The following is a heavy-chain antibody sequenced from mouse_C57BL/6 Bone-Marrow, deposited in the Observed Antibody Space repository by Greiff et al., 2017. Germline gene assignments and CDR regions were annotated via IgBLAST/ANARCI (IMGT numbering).Heavy chain of an antibody. CDR1: GYTITNYW. CDR2: IYPGGGYT. J-gene: IGHJ4*01. V-gene: IGHV1-63*01. CDR3: ARTMGLLRYAMDY. Sequence: QVQLKQSGAELVRPGTSVKMSCKASGYTITNYWIGWAKQRPGHGLEWIGDIYPGGGYTKYTAKFKGKATLTADKSSNTAYLLFSSLTSEDSAIYYCARTMGLLRYAMDYWGQGTSVTVSS. D-gene: IGHD2-3*01.